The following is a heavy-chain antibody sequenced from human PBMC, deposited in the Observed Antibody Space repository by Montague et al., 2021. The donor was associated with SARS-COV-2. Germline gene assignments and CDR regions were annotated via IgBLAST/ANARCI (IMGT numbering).Heavy chain of an antibody. J-gene: IGHJ6*02. V-gene: IGHV4-39*07. CDR3: ARDDIVLQGVTKGMDV. CDR2: MYYSGST. CDR1: GGSISSSNYY. D-gene: IGHD3-10*01. Sequence: SETLSLTCTVSGGSISSSNYYWGWIRQPPGKGLEWIGNMYYSGSTYYNPSLKSRVTISIDTSKNQFSLKLSSVTAADTAGYYCARDDIVLQGVTKGMDVWGQGTTVPVSS.